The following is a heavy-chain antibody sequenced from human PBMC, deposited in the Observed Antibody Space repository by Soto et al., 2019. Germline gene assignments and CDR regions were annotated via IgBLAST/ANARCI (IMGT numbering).Heavy chain of an antibody. V-gene: IGHV1-3*01. Sequence: GASVKVSCKASGYTFTSYAMHWVRQAPGQRLEWMGWINAGNGNTKYSQKFQGRVTITRDTSASTAYMELSSLRSEDTAVYYCARDYDSSGYTRYYFDDWGQGTLVTVAS. CDR1: GYTFTSYA. CDR2: INAGNGNT. D-gene: IGHD3-22*01. CDR3: ARDYDSSGYTRYYFDD. J-gene: IGHJ4*02.